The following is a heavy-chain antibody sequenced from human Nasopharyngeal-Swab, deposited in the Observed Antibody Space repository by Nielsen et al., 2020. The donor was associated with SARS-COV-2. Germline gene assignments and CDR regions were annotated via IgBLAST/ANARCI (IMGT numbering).Heavy chain of an antibody. CDR1: GFSFSSYA. CDR2: ISYDGNNK. V-gene: IGHV3-30-3*01. J-gene: IGHJ4*02. D-gene: IGHD6-19*01. CDR3: AKDGGGWYTSGWYYFDS. Sequence: GGSLRLSCAASGFSFSSYALHWVRRAPGKGLEWVTVISYDGNNKHYADSVKGRFTISRDNSKKTLFLQMNSLRVEDTAVYYCAKDGGGWYTSGWYYFDSWGQQSLVTVSS.